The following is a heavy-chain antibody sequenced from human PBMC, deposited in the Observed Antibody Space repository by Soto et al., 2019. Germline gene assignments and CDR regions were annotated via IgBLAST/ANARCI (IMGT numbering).Heavy chain of an antibody. CDR1: GFTFNDYY. CDR2: ISSSSGYT. V-gene: IGHV3-11*06. D-gene: IGHD4-17*01. Sequence: QEQLVESGGGLVKPGGSLRLSCVASGFTFNDYYMSWIRQAPGKGLEWVSYISSSSGYTNYADSVKGRFTISRDNARNSLYLQMNSLRAEDTAVYYCARGGTTVTDFWGQGTLVTVSS. J-gene: IGHJ4*02. CDR3: ARGGTTVTDF.